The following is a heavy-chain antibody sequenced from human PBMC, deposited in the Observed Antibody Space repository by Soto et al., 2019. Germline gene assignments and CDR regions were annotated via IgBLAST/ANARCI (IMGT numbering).Heavy chain of an antibody. CDR1: GFILNTYW. D-gene: IGHD3-10*01. Sequence: EVQVVESGGGLVKPGWSLRLSCAASGFILNTYWMHWVRQAPGMGLLWISRINSDGSIADYADSVSGRITISRDNTKNTVYLQMNSLRVEDTAVYYCARAKASGTSARDPWGQGTLVTVSA. CDR2: INSDGSIA. V-gene: IGHV3-74*01. CDR3: ARAKASGTSARDP. J-gene: IGHJ5*02.